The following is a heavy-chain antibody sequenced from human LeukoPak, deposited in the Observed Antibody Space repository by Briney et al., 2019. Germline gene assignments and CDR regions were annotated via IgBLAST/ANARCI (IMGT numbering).Heavy chain of an antibody. CDR2: ISGSGGST. Sequence: GGSLRLSCAASEFTISTYGMSWVRQAPGKGLEWVSSISGSGGSTQYADSVQGRFAISRDNSKNTLYLQMNSLRVDDTAMYFCARDPNGDYIGTFDMRGRGTMVSVSS. CDR3: ARDPNGDYIGTFDM. CDR1: EFTISTYG. J-gene: IGHJ3*02. D-gene: IGHD4-17*01. V-gene: IGHV3-23*01.